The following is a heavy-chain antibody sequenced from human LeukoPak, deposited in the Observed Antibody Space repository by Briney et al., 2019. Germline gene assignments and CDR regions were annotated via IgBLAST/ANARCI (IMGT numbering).Heavy chain of an antibody. D-gene: IGHD3-10*01. CDR1: GVTVSSNH. V-gene: IGHV3-66*04. CDR2: IYSGGGT. CDR3: ARLFMVRGVLNPDY. Sequence: PGGSLRLSCAVSGVTVSSNHMSWVRQAPGKGLEWVSAIYSGGGTYYADSVKGRFTISRDNAKNSLYLQMNSLRAEDTAVYYCARLFMVRGVLNPDYWGQGTLVTVSS. J-gene: IGHJ4*02.